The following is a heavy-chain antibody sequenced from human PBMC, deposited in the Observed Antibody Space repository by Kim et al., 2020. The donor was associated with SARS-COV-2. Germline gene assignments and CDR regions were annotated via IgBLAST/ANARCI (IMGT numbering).Heavy chain of an antibody. CDR1: GFTFSSYS. J-gene: IGHJ4*02. V-gene: IGHV3-21*01. CDR3: ARDDRPELPNDYVWGSYRYTEAF. Sequence: GGSLRLSCAASGFTFSSYSMNWVRQAPGKGLEWVSSISSSSSYIYYAESVKGRFTISRDNAKNSLYLQMNSLRAEDTAVYYCARDDRPELPNDYVWGSYRYTEAFWGQGTLVTVSS. CDR2: ISSSSSYI. D-gene: IGHD3-16*02.